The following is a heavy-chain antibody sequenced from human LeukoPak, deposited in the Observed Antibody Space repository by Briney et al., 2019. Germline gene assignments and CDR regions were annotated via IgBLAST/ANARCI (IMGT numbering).Heavy chain of an antibody. J-gene: IGHJ4*02. V-gene: IGHV1-2*02. D-gene: IGHD3-10*01. Sequence: GASVKVSCKASGYSFTGHYIYWVRQAPGQGLEWMGWINAKSGSTNYAQKFQGRVNMTRDTSISTAYMELSRLRSDDTAVYYCARDRRDGDLDYWGQGTLVTVSS. CDR3: ARDRRDGDLDY. CDR2: INAKSGST. CDR1: GYSFTGHY.